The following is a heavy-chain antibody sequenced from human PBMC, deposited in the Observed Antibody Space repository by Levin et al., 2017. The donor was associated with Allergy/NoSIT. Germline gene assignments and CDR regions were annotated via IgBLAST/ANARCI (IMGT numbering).Heavy chain of an antibody. D-gene: IGHD3-3*01. CDR2: ISSSGSTI. Sequence: GESLKISCAASGFTFSSYEMNWVRQAPGKGLEWVSYISSSGSTIYYADSVKGRFTISRDNAKNSLYLQMNSLRAEYTAVYYCARQLGNFWSGYNYFDYWGQGTLVTVSS. V-gene: IGHV3-48*03. J-gene: IGHJ4*02. CDR1: GFTFSSYE. CDR3: ARQLGNFWSGYNYFDY.